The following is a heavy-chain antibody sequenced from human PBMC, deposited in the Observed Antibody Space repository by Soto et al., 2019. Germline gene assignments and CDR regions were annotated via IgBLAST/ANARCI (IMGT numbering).Heavy chain of an antibody. CDR2: IISIFGTA. J-gene: IGHJ6*02. Sequence: QVQLVQSGAEVKKPGSSVKVSCKASGGTFSRYAISWVRQAPGQWLEWMGAIISIFGTANYAQKLQGRVTVTADESTSKANMELSSLRYEDMSVYYCARANTGKGYSFYCYGMDVWCQGTTVTVSS. V-gene: IGHV1-69*12. CDR1: GGTFSRYA. D-gene: IGHD2-15*01. CDR3: ARANTGKGYSFYCYGMDV.